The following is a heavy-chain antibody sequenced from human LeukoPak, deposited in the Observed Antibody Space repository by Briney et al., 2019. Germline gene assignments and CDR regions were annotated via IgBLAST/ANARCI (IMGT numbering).Heavy chain of an antibody. CDR2: IKQDGSEK. CDR1: GFTSSSYW. Sequence: GGSLRLSCAASGFTSSSYWMSWVRQAPGKGLEWVANIKQDGSEKYYVDSVKGRFTISRDNAKNSLYLQMNSLRAEDTAVYYCARDRGIVGAYFDWGQGTLVTVSS. CDR3: ARDRGIVGAYFD. D-gene: IGHD1-26*01. V-gene: IGHV3-7*01. J-gene: IGHJ4*02.